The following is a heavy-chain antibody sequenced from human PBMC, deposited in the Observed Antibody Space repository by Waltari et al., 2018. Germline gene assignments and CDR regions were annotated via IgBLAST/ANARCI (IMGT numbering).Heavy chain of an antibody. CDR3: TLPSAGHFDF. V-gene: IGHV3-15*01. Sequence: EVDLVESGGGSVTPGESLRLSCETSGLPFMTAWMTWVRQAPGKRPEWIGRIKTTSEGGTTDYAAAVRGRFIISRDDSKKTLFLQMNSLKIEDTGLYYCTLPSAGHFDFWGQGTLVTVSS. J-gene: IGHJ4*02. CDR2: IKTTSEGGTT. CDR1: GLPFMTAW.